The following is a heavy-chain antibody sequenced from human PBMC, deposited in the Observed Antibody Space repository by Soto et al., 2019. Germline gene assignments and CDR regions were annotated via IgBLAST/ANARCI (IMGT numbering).Heavy chain of an antibody. CDR1: GFTFTIYA. V-gene: IGHV3-23*01. CDR3: AKAYNNYVTYFGP. J-gene: IGHJ5*02. CDR2: ISASGGST. D-gene: IGHD4-4*01. Sequence: EVQVLESGGGLVKPGGSLRLSCAASGFTFTIYAMNWVRQAPGQGLEWVSSISASGGSTYYADSVKGRFTISRDNSKDTLYLQMNSLRAEDTAIYFCAKAYNNYVTYFGPWGQGTLVTVSS.